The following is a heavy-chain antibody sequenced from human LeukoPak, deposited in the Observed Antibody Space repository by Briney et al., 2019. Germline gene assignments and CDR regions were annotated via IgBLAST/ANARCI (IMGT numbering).Heavy chain of an antibody. D-gene: IGHD5-18*01. J-gene: IGHJ4*02. Sequence: ASVKVSCTASGGTFSSYAISWVRQAPGQGLEWMGGIIPIFGTANYAQKFQGRVTITADKSTSTAYMELSSLRSEGTAVYYCASGYSYGHYYWGQGTLVTVSS. CDR3: ASGYSYGHYY. CDR2: IIPIFGTA. V-gene: IGHV1-69*06. CDR1: GGTFSSYA.